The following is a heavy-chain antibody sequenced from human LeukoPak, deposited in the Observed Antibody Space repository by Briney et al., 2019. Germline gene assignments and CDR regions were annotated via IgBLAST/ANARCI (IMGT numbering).Heavy chain of an antibody. J-gene: IGHJ3*01. Sequence: GGSLRLSCAASGFTFSSYEMNWVRRAPGKGLEWVSYISSSGSVIKYADSVKGRFTISRDNTQSSLYLEMNSLRVEDTAVYYCARDHHRRLYDSQARDTFDVWGQGTVVTVSS. CDR3: ARDHHRRLYDSQARDTFDV. CDR2: ISSSGSVI. CDR1: GFTFSSYE. D-gene: IGHD3-22*01. V-gene: IGHV3-48*03.